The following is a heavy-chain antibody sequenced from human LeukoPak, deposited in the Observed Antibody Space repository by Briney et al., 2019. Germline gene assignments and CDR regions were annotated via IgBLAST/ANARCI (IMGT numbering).Heavy chain of an antibody. V-gene: IGHV3-23*01. CDR3: TTDQVGSSWYGDPFDY. J-gene: IGHJ4*02. D-gene: IGHD6-13*01. CDR2: ISGSGGST. CDR1: GFTFSSYA. Sequence: GGSLRLSCAASGFTFSSYAMSWVRQAPGEGLEWVSAISGSGGSTYYADSVKGRFTISRDNSKNTLYLQMNSLKTEDTAVYYCTTDQVGSSWYGDPFDYWGQGTLVTVSS.